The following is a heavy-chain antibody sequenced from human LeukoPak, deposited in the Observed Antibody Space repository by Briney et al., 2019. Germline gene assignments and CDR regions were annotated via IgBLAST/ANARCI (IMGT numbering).Heavy chain of an antibody. CDR3: ARVGGRAGTNDY. CDR2: MNPNSGNT. V-gene: IGHV1-8*01. D-gene: IGHD1-1*01. Sequence: ASVKVSCKASGYTFTSYDINWVRQATGQGLEWMGWMNPNSGNTGYAQKFQGRVTMTRNTSISTAYMELSSLRSEDTAVYYCARVGGRAGTNDYWGQGTLVTVSS. J-gene: IGHJ4*02. CDR1: GYTFTSYD.